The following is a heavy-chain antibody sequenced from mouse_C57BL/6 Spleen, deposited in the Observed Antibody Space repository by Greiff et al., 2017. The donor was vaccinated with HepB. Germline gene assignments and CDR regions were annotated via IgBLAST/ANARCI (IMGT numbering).Heavy chain of an antibody. CDR1: GFNIKDDY. D-gene: IGHD3-2*02. V-gene: IGHV14-4*01. CDR2: IDPENGDT. J-gene: IGHJ3*01. Sequence: VQLKESGAELVRPGASVKLSCTASGFNIKDDYMHWVKQRPEQGLEWIGWIDPENGDTEYASKFQGKATITADTSSNTAYLQLSSLTSEDTAVYYCITGGTAQATGFAYWGQGTLVTVSA. CDR3: ITGGTAQATGFAY.